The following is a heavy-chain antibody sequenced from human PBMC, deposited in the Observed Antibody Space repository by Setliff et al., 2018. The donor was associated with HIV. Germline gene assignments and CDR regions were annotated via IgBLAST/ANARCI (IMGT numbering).Heavy chain of an antibody. CDR2: VYTSGSA. D-gene: IGHD6-6*01. CDR3: ARVSYTRSSYIDY. J-gene: IGHJ4*02. Sequence: SETLSLTCTVSGGSISSGGHYWNWIRQPAGRGLEWIGHVYTSGSASYNPPLKSRVTISIDTSKNQFSLQLSSVTAADTAVYYCARVSYTRSSYIDYWGQGTLVTVSS. CDR1: GGSISSGGHY. V-gene: IGHV4-61*09.